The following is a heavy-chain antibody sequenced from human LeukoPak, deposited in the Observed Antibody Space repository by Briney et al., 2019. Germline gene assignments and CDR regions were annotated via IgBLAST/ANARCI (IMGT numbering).Heavy chain of an antibody. D-gene: IGHD5-18*01. J-gene: IGHJ4*02. CDR3: AKVKTGYSYGLGFDY. CDR1: GFTFDDYA. Sequence: GGSLRLSCAASGFTFDDYAMHWVRQAPGKGLEWVSLISWDGGSTYYADSVKGRFTISRDNSKNSLYLQMNGLRAEDTALYYCAKVKTGYSYGLGFDYWGQGTLVTVSS. CDR2: ISWDGGST. V-gene: IGHV3-43D*03.